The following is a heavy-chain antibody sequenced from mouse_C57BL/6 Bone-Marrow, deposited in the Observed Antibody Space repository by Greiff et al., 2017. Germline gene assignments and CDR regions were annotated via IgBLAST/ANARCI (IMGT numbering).Heavy chain of an antibody. CDR1: GYTFTSYW. CDR3: ALPARFAY. V-gene: IGHV1-50*01. J-gene: IGHJ3*01. CDR2: IDPSDSYT. Sequence: QVQLQQPGAELVKPGASVKLSCKASGYTFTSYWMQWVKQRPGQGLEWIGEIDPSDSYTNYNQKFKGKATLTVDTSSSTAYMQLSSLTSEDSAVYYCALPARFAYWGQGTLVTVSA.